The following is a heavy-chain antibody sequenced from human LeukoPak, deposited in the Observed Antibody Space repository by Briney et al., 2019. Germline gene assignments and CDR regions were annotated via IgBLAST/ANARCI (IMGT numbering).Heavy chain of an antibody. D-gene: IGHD3-10*01. CDR3: ARLSYYSGSGTYAFDY. V-gene: IGHV3-48*02. Sequence: TGGSLRLSCAASGFTFSSYSMNWVRQAPGKGLEWVSYISSSSSTIYYADSVKGRFTISRDNAKNSLYLQMNSLRDEDTAVYYCARLSYYSGSGTYAFDYWGQGTLVTVSS. CDR1: GFTFSSYS. J-gene: IGHJ4*02. CDR2: ISSSSSTI.